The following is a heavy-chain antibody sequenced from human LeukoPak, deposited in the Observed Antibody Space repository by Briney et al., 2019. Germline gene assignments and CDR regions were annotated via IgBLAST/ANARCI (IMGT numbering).Heavy chain of an antibody. Sequence: GGSLRLSCAASGFTFNNYAMSWVRQAPGKGLEWVSGISGSGDGTYYADSVKGRFTISRDNSKSTLYLQMNSLRPEDTAVYYCAKGRSGSGVAGLNYWGQGTLVTVSS. J-gene: IGHJ4*02. CDR1: GFTFNNYA. D-gene: IGHD6-19*01. CDR2: ISGSGDGT. CDR3: AKGRSGSGVAGLNY. V-gene: IGHV3-23*01.